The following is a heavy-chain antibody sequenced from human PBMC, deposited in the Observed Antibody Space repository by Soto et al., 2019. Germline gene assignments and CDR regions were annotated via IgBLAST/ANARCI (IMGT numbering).Heavy chain of an antibody. Sequence: LETLSLTCTVSGGSISSYYWIWIRQPPGKGLEWIGYIYYSGSTNYNPSLKSRVTISVDTSKNQFSLKLSSVTAADTAVYYCAKHCSGASCYSDWGQGTLVTVSS. CDR2: IYYSGST. CDR3: AKHCSGASCYSD. CDR1: GGSISSYY. D-gene: IGHD2-15*01. V-gene: IGHV4-59*01. J-gene: IGHJ4*02.